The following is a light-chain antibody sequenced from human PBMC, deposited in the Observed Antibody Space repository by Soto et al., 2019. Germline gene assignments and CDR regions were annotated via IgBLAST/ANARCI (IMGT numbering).Light chain of an antibody. J-gene: IGLJ1*01. CDR1: SSDVGGYNY. V-gene: IGLV2-14*01. CDR2: EVI. Sequence: QSALTQPASVSGSPGQSITISCTGTSSDVGGYNYVSWYQQHPGKAPKLIICEVINRPSGVSNRFSGSKSGNTASLTISGLQAEDEADYYCSSYTSRRTLVFGTGTKLTVL. CDR3: SSYTSRRTLV.